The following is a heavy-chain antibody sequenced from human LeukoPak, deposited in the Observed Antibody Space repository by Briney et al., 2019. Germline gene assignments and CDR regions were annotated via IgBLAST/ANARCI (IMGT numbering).Heavy chain of an antibody. V-gene: IGHV1-2*02. J-gene: IGHJ4*02. CDR3: ARAGGGLDY. CDR2: INPNSGGT. CDR1: GYTFTNYY. D-gene: IGHD3-16*01. Sequence: ASVKVSCKASGYTFTNYYVHWVRQAPGQGLEWMGWINPNSGGTNYAQKFQGRVTMTRDTSISTAYMELSSLTSDDTAAYYCARAGGGLDYWGQGTLVTVSS.